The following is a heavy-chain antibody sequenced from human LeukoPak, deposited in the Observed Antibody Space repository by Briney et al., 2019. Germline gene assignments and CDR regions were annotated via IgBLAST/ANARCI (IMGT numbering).Heavy chain of an antibody. CDR2: IYYSGST. CDR1: GGSISSYY. J-gene: IGHJ6*02. CDR3: ARLRKEGIYYYYYGMDV. D-gene: IGHD3-10*01. V-gene: IGHV4-59*08. Sequence: SETLSLTSTVSGGSISSYYWSWIRQPPGKGLEWIGYIYYSGSTNYNPSLKSRVTISVDTSKNQFSLKLSSVTAADTAVYYCARLRKEGIYYYYYGMDVWGQGTTVTVSS.